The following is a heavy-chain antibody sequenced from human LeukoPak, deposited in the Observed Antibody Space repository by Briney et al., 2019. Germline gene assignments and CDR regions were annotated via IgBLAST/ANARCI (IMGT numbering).Heavy chain of an antibody. V-gene: IGHV3-30*18. CDR1: GFTFSSYG. CDR2: ISYDGSNK. Sequence: PGRSLSLSCAASGFTFSSYGMHWVRQAPGKGLEWVAVISYDGSNKYYADSVKGRFTISRDNSKNTLYLQMNSLRAEDTAVYYCAKDYCSSTSCYGIDYWGQGTLVTVSS. D-gene: IGHD2-2*01. CDR3: AKDYCSSTSCYGIDY. J-gene: IGHJ4*02.